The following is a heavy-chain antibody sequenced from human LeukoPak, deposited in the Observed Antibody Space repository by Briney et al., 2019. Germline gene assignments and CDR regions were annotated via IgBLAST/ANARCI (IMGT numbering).Heavy chain of an antibody. Sequence: GSVKVSCKAPGYTFTSYGISWVRQAPGQGLEWMGWINSNTGGTDYAQNFQGRVTMTRDTSINTAYMELSSLKSDDTAVYYCARRIWFGEPRFDYWGQGTLVTVSS. V-gene: IGHV1-2*02. CDR3: ARRIWFGEPRFDY. CDR1: GYTFTSYG. CDR2: INSNTGGT. D-gene: IGHD3-10*01. J-gene: IGHJ4*02.